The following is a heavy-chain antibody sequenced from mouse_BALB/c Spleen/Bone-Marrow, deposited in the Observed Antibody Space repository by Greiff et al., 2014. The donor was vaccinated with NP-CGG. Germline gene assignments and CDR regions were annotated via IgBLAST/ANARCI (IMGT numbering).Heavy chain of an antibody. J-gene: IGHJ3*01. Sequence: VQLQQSGAEVVRPGTSVKVXCKXSGYAFTNYLIEWIKQRPGQGLEWIGLINPGXXXXXXXXXXXXXXXLXADXXXXXAYXQXXSLTSDDSAVYFCAXGLGXPXWGQGTLVTVSA. V-gene: IGHV1-54*01. CDR1: GYAFTNYL. CDR3: AXGLGXPX. D-gene: IGHD4-1*01. CDR2: INPGXXXX.